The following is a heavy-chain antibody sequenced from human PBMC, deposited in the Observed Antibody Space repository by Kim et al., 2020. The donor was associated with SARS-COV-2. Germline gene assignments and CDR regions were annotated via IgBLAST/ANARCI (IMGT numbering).Heavy chain of an antibody. Sequence: GGSLRLSCAASGFTFSNAWMSWVRQAPGKGLEWVGRIKSKTDGGTTDYAAPVKGRFTISRDDSKNTLYLQMNSLKTEDTAVYYCTTPAPYCSSTSCYRYYYYGMDVWGQGTTVTVSS. V-gene: IGHV3-15*01. D-gene: IGHD2-2*01. J-gene: IGHJ6*02. CDR3: TTPAPYCSSTSCYRYYYYGMDV. CDR2: IKSKTDGGTT. CDR1: GFTFSNAW.